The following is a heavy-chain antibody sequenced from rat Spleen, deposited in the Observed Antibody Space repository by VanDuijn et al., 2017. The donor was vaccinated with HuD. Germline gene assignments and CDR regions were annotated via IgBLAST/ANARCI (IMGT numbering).Heavy chain of an antibody. CDR3: TRHGGLRNWFAF. D-gene: IGHD1-11*01. CDR1: GFTFNNYW. V-gene: IGHV5-31*01. J-gene: IGHJ3*01. Sequence: EVQLVESGGGLVQPGRSLKLSCITSGFTFNNYWMTWIRQAPGKGLEWVASITHTGDSTYYPDSVKGRFTISRDDAKNTQYLQMDSLRSDDTATYYCTRHGGLRNWFAFWGQGTLVTVSS. CDR2: ITHTGDST.